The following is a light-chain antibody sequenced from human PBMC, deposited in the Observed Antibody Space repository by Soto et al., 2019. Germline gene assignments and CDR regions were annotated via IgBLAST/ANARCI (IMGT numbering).Light chain of an antibody. J-gene: IGKJ5*01. CDR2: HSS. CDR1: QNINNY. CDR3: KQYENLPT. V-gene: IGKV1-33*01. Sequence: EIPMTQSPSSLSASVGDRVTITCQASQNINNYLNWYQQKPGRAPKLLIYHSSNLEAGVPSRFRGSGSGTDFTFTISRLQPEDMATYYCKQYENLPTFGQGTRLEIK.